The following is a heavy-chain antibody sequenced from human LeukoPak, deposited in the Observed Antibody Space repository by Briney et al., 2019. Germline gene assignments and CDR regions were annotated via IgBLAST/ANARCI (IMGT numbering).Heavy chain of an antibody. CDR3: AREWYSGSHYYFDY. J-gene: IGHJ4*02. V-gene: IGHV3-30*04. D-gene: IGHD1-26*01. CDR1: GFTFSSYA. CDR2: ISYDGNNK. Sequence: GGSLRLSCAASGFTFSSYAMHWVRQAPGKGLEWVALISYDGNNKYYADSVKSRFTISRDNSKNTLYLQMNSLRAEDTAVYYCAREWYSGSHYYFDYWGQGTLVTVSS.